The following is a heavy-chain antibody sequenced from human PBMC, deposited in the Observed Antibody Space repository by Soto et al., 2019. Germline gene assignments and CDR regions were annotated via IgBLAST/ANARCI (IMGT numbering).Heavy chain of an antibody. D-gene: IGHD2-15*01. CDR1: GFTFTSYW. J-gene: IGHJ3*01. V-gene: IGHV3-74*01. CDR2: IDIDGNSI. CDR3: ARGGFHHGFDV. Sequence: EEQLVESGGGLVQPGGSLRLSCAASGFTFTSYWIHWVRQAPGKGLVWVSRIDIDGNSIIYADSVRGRFTVSRDNAKNTVFLQMNSLRTEDTAVYYCARGGFHHGFDVWGQGTMVTVSS.